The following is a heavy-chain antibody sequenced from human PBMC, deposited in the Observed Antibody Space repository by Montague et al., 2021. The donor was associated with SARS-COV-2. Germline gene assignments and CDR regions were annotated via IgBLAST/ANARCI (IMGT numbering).Heavy chain of an antibody. CDR1: GGSISSYY. J-gene: IGHJ4*02. V-gene: IGHV4-59*01. CDR2: INYSGST. Sequence: SETLSLTCTVSGGSISSYYWSWIRQPPGKGLEWIGYINYSGSTNYNPSLKSRVTISVDTSKNQFSLKLSSVTAADTAVYYCARVGVITTWFYFDYWGQGALVTVSS. D-gene: IGHD3-22*01. CDR3: ARVGVITTWFYFDY.